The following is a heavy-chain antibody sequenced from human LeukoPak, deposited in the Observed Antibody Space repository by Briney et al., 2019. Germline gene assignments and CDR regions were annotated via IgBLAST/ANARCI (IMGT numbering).Heavy chain of an antibody. D-gene: IGHD2-2*01. V-gene: IGHV3-23*01. CDR1: GFTFSSYG. CDR3: ATLYCSSTSCRY. CDR2: ISGSGGST. Sequence: GGTLRLSCAASGFTFSSYGMSWVRQAPGKGLEWVSAISGSGGSTYYADSVKGRFTISRDNSKNTLYLQMNSLRAEDTAVYYCATLYCSSTSCRYWGQGTLVTVSS. J-gene: IGHJ4*02.